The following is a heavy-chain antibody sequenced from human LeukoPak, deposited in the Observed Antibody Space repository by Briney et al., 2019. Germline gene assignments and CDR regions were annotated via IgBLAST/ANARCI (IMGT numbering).Heavy chain of an antibody. CDR3: VRDIAAAGYYFDY. CDR2: IYPGDSGT. D-gene: IGHD6-13*01. J-gene: IGHJ4*02. CDR1: GYSFTSYW. Sequence: GESLKISCKGSGYSFTSYWIGWVRQMPGKGLEWMAIIYPGDSGTRYSPSFQGQVTISADKSISTAYLQWSSLKAPDTAMYYCVRDIAAAGYYFDYWGQGTLVTVSS. V-gene: IGHV5-51*01.